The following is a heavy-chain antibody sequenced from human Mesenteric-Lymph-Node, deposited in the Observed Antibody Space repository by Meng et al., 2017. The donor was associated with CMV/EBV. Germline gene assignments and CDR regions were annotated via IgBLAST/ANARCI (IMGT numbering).Heavy chain of an antibody. Sequence: CAASGFNLSDYYMNWIRQAPGKGLEWISYISSSHTTYYYADSVKGRFTISRDNARKSVFLQMNSLRVEDTAVYYCARDFSGWYGNFDYWGQGNLVTVSS. J-gene: IGHJ4*02. CDR3: ARDFSGWYGNFDY. D-gene: IGHD6-19*01. CDR2: ISSSHTTY. CDR1: GFNLSDYY. V-gene: IGHV3-11*04.